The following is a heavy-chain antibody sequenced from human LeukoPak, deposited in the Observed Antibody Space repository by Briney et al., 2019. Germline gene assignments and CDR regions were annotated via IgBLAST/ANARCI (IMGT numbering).Heavy chain of an antibody. CDR2: INHSGST. J-gene: IGHJ6*03. CDR3: ARVGRRGYYYYYYMDV. Sequence: SETLSLTCAVYGGSFSGYYWSWIRQPPGKGLEWIGEINHSGSTNYNPSLKSRVTISVDTSKNQFSLKLSSVTAADTAVYYSARVGRRGYYYYYYMDVWGKGTTVTVSS. D-gene: IGHD6-25*01. CDR1: GGSFSGYY. V-gene: IGHV4-34*01.